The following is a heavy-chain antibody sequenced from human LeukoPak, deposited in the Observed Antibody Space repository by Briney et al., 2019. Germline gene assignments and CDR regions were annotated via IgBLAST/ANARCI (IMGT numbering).Heavy chain of an antibody. Sequence: GGSLRLFCAASGFTFSSYSMIWVRQAPGKGLEWVSLISWRGGRTYYADSVQGRFTISRDNSKNTLYLQMNSLRAEDTAVFYCAKELRHCGGDCFSLLDYWGQGNLVTVSS. D-gene: IGHD2-21*02. CDR2: ISWRGGRT. CDR1: GFTFSSYS. V-gene: IGHV3-23*01. J-gene: IGHJ4*02. CDR3: AKELRHCGGDCFSLLDY.